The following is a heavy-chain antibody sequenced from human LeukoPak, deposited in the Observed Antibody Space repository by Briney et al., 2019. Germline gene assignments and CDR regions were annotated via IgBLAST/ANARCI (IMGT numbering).Heavy chain of an antibody. CDR2: IYPGDSDT. V-gene: IGHV5-51*01. Sequence: GESLKISRKGSGYSFTSYWIGWVRQMPGKGLEWMGIIYPGDSDTRYSPSFQGQVTISADKSISTAYLQWSSLKASDTAMYYCARGHCSSTSCYIFWFDPWGQGTLVTVSS. CDR1: GYSFTSYW. J-gene: IGHJ5*02. D-gene: IGHD2-2*02. CDR3: ARGHCSSTSCYIFWFDP.